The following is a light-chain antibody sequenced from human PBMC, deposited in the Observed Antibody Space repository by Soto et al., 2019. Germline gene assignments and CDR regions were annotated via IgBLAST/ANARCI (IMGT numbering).Light chain of an antibody. CDR3: QQYDNLPLT. V-gene: IGKV1-33*01. Sequence: DIQMTQSLSSLSASVGDRVTITCQASQDIKNYLNWYQQKPGKAPKLLIYDASDLETGVPSRFSGSGSGTDFTFTINSLQPEDIATYYCQQYDNLPLTFGGGTKVDIK. CDR1: QDIKNY. J-gene: IGKJ4*01. CDR2: DAS.